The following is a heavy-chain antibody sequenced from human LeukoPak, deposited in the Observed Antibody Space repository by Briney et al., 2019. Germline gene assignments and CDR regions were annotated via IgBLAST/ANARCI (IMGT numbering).Heavy chain of an antibody. CDR1: GGSISSYY. CDR3: ARDFYDSSGYYYYGMDV. CDR2: IYYSGNT. J-gene: IGHJ6*02. Sequence: PSQTLSLTCTVSGGSISSYYWSWIRQPPGKGLEWIGYIYYSGNTNYNPSLKSRVTISVDTSKNQFSLKLSSVTAADTAVYYCARDFYDSSGYYYYGMDVWGQGTTVTVSS. V-gene: IGHV4-59*01. D-gene: IGHD3-22*01.